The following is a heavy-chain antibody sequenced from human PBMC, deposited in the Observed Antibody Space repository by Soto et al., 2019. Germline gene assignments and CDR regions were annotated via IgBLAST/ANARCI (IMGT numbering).Heavy chain of an antibody. CDR1: GGSVSSGSYY. CDR2: IYYSGST. D-gene: IGHD2-15*01. CDR3: ARMAGYCSGGSCYYNWFDH. J-gene: IGHJ5*02. V-gene: IGHV4-61*01. Sequence: KPSETLSLTCTVSGGSVSSGSYYWSWIRQPPGKGLEWIGYIYYSGSTNYNPSLKSRVTISVDTSKNQFSLKLSSVTAADTAVYYCARMAGYCSGGSCYYNWFDHWGQGALVTVSS.